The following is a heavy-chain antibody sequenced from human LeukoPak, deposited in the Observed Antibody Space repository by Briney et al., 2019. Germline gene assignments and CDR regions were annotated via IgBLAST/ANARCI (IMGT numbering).Heavy chain of an antibody. V-gene: IGHV3-23*01. Sequence: GGSLRLSCTASGFTFSAYAMSWVRQAPGKGLEWVSSISGSGGSTHNADSVKGRFTISRDKTKNTLYLQMNSLRAEDTAVYYCAKSAYYDASGYYREYYFDYWGQGTLVTVSS. D-gene: IGHD3-22*01. J-gene: IGHJ4*02. CDR1: GFTFSAYA. CDR2: ISGSGGST. CDR3: AKSAYYDASGYYREYYFDY.